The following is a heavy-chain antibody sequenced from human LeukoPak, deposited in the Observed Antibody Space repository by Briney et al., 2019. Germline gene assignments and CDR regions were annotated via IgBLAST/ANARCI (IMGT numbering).Heavy chain of an antibody. J-gene: IGHJ4*02. CDR2: ISYDGSNK. CDR3: ARGATVVILSTFDY. D-gene: IGHD4-23*01. CDR1: GFTFSSYA. V-gene: IGHV3-30-3*01. Sequence: GGSLRLSCAASGFTFSSYAMHWVRQAPGKGLEWVAVISYDGSNKYYADSVKRRFTISRDNSKNTLYLQMNSLRAEDTAVYYCARGATVVILSTFDYWGQGTLVTVSS.